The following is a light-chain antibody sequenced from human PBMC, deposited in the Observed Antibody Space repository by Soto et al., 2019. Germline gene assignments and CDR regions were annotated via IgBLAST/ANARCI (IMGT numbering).Light chain of an antibody. CDR3: QSYDSSLSVV. Sequence: QAVVTQPPSVSGAPGQRVTISCTGSSFNIGAGYDVHWYQQLPGTAPKLLIYGNSNRPSGVPDRFSGSKSGTSASLAITGLQAEYEADYYCQSYDSSLSVVFGGGTQLTVL. J-gene: IGLJ2*01. CDR2: GNS. V-gene: IGLV1-40*01. CDR1: SFNIGAGYD.